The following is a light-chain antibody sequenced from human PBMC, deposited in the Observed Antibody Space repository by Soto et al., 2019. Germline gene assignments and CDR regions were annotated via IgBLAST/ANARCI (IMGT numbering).Light chain of an antibody. J-gene: IGLJ2*01. Sequence: QSVLTQPRSVSGSPGQSVTIPCTGTSSDVGSNNHVSWYQQYTGKAPKVMIYEVDKRSSTVPDRFSGSKSGNTASLTISGLRAEDEADYYCSSFAGSYSVVFGGGTKLTVL. CDR1: SSDVGSNNH. CDR2: EVD. V-gene: IGLV2-11*01. CDR3: SSFAGSYSVV.